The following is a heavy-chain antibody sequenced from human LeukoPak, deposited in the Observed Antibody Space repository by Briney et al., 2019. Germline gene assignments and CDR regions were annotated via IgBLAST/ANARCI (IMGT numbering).Heavy chain of an antibody. Sequence: PSETLSLTCTVSGGSISSSGYYWGWIRQPPGKGLEWIGSIYYSGSTYYNPSLKSRVTISVDTSKNQFSLKLSSVTAADTAVYYCARRAQDDFWSGYRQTFDIWGQGTMVTVSS. D-gene: IGHD3-3*01. CDR1: GGSISSSGYY. CDR3: ARRAQDDFWSGYRQTFDI. CDR2: IYYSGST. J-gene: IGHJ3*02. V-gene: IGHV4-39*01.